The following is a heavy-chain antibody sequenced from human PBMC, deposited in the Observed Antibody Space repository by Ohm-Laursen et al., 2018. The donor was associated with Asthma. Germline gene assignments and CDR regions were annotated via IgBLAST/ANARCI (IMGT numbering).Heavy chain of an antibody. V-gene: IGHV3-74*01. CDR3: ARGNLEGPL. CDR1: GFSLSDYF. Sequence: SLRLSCAASGFSLSDYFLHWVRQGPGEGLVWISHLFPDGRRTNYADSVKGRFTISRDDAQNTVYLQMNSLRVDDTAVYYCARGNLEGPLWGQGTLVTVSS. D-gene: IGHD1-1*01. J-gene: IGHJ4*02. CDR2: LFPDGRRT.